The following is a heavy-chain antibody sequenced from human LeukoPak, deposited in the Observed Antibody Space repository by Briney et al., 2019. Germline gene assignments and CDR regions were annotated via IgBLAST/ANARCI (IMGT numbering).Heavy chain of an antibody. CDR1: GGTFSSYA. J-gene: IGHJ6*02. D-gene: IGHD3-10*01. Sequence: SVKVSCKASGGTFSSYAISWVRQAPGQGLEWMGGIIPIFGTANYAQKFQGRVTITADESTSTAYMELSSLRSEDTAVYYCARGFVELMWGLYGMDVWGQGTTVTVSS. CDR2: IIPIFGTA. V-gene: IGHV1-69*13. CDR3: ARGFVELMWGLYGMDV.